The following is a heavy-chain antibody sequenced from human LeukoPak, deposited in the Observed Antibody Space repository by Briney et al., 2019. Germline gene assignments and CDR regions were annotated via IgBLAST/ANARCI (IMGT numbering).Heavy chain of an antibody. V-gene: IGHV3-30*18. CDR2: ILYDESNK. CDR1: GFTFSSYG. J-gene: IGHJ6*02. D-gene: IGHD1-1*01. Sequence: PGRSLRLSCAASGFTFSSYGMHWVRQAPGKGLEWVAFILYDESNKYYADSVKGRFTISRDNSQNTLYLQMNSLRAEDTAVYYCTKDLSREATGTYSMDVWGQGTTVTVSS. CDR3: TKDLSREATGTYSMDV.